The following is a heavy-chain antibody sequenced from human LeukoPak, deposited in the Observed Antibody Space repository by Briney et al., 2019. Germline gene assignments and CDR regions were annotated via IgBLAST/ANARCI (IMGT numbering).Heavy chain of an antibody. J-gene: IGHJ4*02. Sequence: PSETLSLTCTVSGGSISSYYWSWIRQPAGKGLEWIGRIYTSGSTNYNPSLKNRVTMSVDTSKNQFSLKLSSVTAAGTAVYYCARGSYCSGGSCYRYYFDYWGQGTLVTVSS. CDR1: GGSISSYY. CDR2: IYTSGST. D-gene: IGHD2-15*01. V-gene: IGHV4-4*07. CDR3: ARGSYCSGGSCYRYYFDY.